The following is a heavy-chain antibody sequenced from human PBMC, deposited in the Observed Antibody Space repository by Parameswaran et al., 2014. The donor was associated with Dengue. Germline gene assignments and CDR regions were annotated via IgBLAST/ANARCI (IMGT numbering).Heavy chain of an antibody. CDR2: IIPILGIA. D-gene: IGHD2-2*02. J-gene: IGHJ3*02. Sequence: WVRQAPGQGLEWMGRIIPILGIANYAQKFQGRVTITADKSTSTAYMELSSLRSEDTAVYYCARGDCSSTSCYSAFDIWGQGTMVTVSS. V-gene: IGHV1-69*04. CDR3: ARGDCSSTSCYSAFDI.